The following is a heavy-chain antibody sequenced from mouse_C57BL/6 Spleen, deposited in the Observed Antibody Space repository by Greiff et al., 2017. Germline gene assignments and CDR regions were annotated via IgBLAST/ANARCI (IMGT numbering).Heavy chain of an antibody. Sequence: QVQLQQSGAELVMPGASVKLSCKASGYTFTSYWMHWVKQRPGQGLEWIGEIDPSDSYTNYNQKFKGKSTLTVDKSSSTAYMQLSSLTSEDSAVYYCARRAFYDGYFMDYWGQGTSVTVSS. CDR3: ARRAFYDGYFMDY. V-gene: IGHV1-69*01. CDR1: GYTFTSYW. CDR2: IDPSDSYT. J-gene: IGHJ4*01. D-gene: IGHD2-3*01.